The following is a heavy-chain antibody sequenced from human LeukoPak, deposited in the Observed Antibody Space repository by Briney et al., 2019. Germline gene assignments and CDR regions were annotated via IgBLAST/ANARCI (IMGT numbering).Heavy chain of an antibody. J-gene: IGHJ6*03. CDR1: GGSISSSSYY. CDR3: ARQLSSWSYYYYYVDV. CDR2: IYYSGST. D-gene: IGHD6-13*01. Sequence: SETLSLTCTVSGGSISSSSYYWGWIRQPPGKGLEWIGSIYYSGSTYYNPSLKSRVTISVDTSQNQFSLKLSSVTAADTAVYYCARQLSSWSYYYYYVDVWGKGTTVTVSS. V-gene: IGHV4-39*01.